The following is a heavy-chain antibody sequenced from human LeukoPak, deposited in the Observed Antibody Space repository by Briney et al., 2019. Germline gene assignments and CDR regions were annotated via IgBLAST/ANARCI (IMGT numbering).Heavy chain of an antibody. J-gene: IGHJ5*02. V-gene: IGHV4-39*01. Sequence: SXXWGGLRXPPGKGLEWXGSIYYSGSTYYNPSLKSRITISVDTAKNRFSRKLRCVTAAEKAVYYCAASGPVGVYWFYPCVRGPLLPVSS. CDR2: IYYSGST. CDR3: AASGPVGVYWFYP. D-gene: IGHD3-10*01. CDR1: SXX.